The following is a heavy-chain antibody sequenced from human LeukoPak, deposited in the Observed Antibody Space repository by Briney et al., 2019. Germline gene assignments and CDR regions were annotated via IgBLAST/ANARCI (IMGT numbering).Heavy chain of an antibody. Sequence: SETLSLTCSVSDGSISSYYWSWIRQPAGKGLEWIGRIKNSGNTNYNPSLESRVTLSLDTSKNQFSLNLSSVTAADTAVYYCAREGSSSGWRPFDIWGQGTVVTVSS. D-gene: IGHD6-19*01. CDR3: AREGSSSGWRPFDI. J-gene: IGHJ3*02. CDR1: DGSISSYY. CDR2: IKNSGNT. V-gene: IGHV4-4*07.